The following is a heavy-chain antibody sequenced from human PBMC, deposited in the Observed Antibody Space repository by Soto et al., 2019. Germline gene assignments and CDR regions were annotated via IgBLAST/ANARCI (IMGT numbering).Heavy chain of an antibody. Sequence: PSETLSLTCAVSGGSISSSNWWSWVRQPPGKGLEWIGEIYHSGSTNYNPSLKSRVTISVDKSKNQFSLKLSSVTAADTAVYYCARKMYYYGSGSYYWWFDPWGQGTLVTVSS. V-gene: IGHV4-4*02. CDR3: ARKMYYYGSGSYYWWFDP. CDR2: IYHSGST. CDR1: GGSISSSNW. J-gene: IGHJ5*02. D-gene: IGHD3-10*01.